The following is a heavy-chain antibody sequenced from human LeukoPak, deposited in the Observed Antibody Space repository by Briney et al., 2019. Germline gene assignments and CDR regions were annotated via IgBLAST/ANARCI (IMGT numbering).Heavy chain of an antibody. J-gene: IGHJ4*02. Sequence: PGGSLRLSCAASGFTFSSYAMHWVRQAPGKGLEWVAVISYDGSNKYYADSVKGRFTISRDNSKNTLYLQMNSLRAEDTAVYYCARDEAAALYYFDYWGQGTLVTVSS. D-gene: IGHD2-2*01. CDR2: ISYDGSNK. V-gene: IGHV3-30*04. CDR1: GFTFSSYA. CDR3: ARDEAAALYYFDY.